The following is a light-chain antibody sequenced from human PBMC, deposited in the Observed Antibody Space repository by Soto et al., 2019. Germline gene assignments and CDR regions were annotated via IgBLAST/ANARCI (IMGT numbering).Light chain of an antibody. J-gene: IGKJ5*01. CDR2: DGS. Sequence: ESVLTQSPPTVALSPGERVTLSCRASQSVSGSFAWYQHKPGQAPRLLIYDGSNRATGIPATFSGSGSGTAFSLTISSLEPEDFAVYYCHLRTNWPPGFTFGHGTRLEIK. CDR1: QSVSGS. V-gene: IGKV3-11*01. CDR3: HLRTNWPPGFT.